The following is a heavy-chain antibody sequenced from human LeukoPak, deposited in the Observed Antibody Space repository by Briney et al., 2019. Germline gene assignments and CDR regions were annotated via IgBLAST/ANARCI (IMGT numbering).Heavy chain of an antibody. J-gene: IGHJ3*02. CDR2: IYTSGST. V-gene: IGHV4-4*07. Sequence: PSETLSLTCTVSGGSISSYYWSWIRQPAGKGPEWIGRIYTSGSTNYNPSLKSRVTMSVDTSKNQFSLKLSSVTAADTAVYYCARGAVVVVPAAHAFDIWGQGTMVTVSS. CDR1: GGSISSYY. D-gene: IGHD2-2*01. CDR3: ARGAVVVVPAAHAFDI.